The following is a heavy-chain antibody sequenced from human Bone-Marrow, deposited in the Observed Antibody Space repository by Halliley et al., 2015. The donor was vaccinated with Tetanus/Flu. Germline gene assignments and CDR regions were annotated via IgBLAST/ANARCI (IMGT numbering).Heavy chain of an antibody. J-gene: IGHJ3*02. Sequence: GYIYYNGQAFYNPSLQSRVCFSVDPPKNQLSLKVPSVTAADTAVYYCARGFPIPSADASDIWGQGTMVTVSS. V-gene: IGHV4-31*02. CDR2: IYYNGQA. CDR3: ARGFPIPSADASDI.